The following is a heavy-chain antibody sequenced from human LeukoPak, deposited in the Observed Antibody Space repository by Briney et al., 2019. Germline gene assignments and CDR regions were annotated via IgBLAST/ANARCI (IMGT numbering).Heavy chain of an antibody. CDR1: GDSASSNTAG. Sequence: SQTLSLTCAISGDSASSNTAGWNWVRQSPSRGLEWLGRTYYRSKWLYDYAVSVKGRITISPDTSKNQFSLQLKSVTPEDTAVYYCTRQYGYFDFWGQGTLVTVSS. J-gene: IGHJ4*02. CDR2: TYYRSKWLY. D-gene: IGHD4-17*01. V-gene: IGHV6-1*01. CDR3: TRQYGYFDF.